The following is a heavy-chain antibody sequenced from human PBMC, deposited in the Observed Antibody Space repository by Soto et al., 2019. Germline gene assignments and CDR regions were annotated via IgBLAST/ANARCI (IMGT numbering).Heavy chain of an antibody. Sequence: QVQLVQSGAELRKPGSSVRVSCKASGGSFNRHTISWVRQAPGQGLEWMGGIIPIFGTANHAQKFQGRVTIIADESTSTVYMELSSLRSDDTAIYYCARGWGYDSTDYYYAYWGQGTLVIVSS. J-gene: IGHJ4*02. CDR2: IIPIFGTA. CDR1: GGSFNRHT. D-gene: IGHD3-22*01. V-gene: IGHV1-69*01. CDR3: ARGWGYDSTDYYYAY.